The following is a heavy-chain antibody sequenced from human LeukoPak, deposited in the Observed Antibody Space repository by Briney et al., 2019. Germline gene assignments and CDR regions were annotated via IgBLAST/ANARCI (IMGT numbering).Heavy chain of an antibody. D-gene: IGHD2-2*01. V-gene: IGHV4-59*01. J-gene: IGHJ5*02. CDR3: ARVRSTSWHLPYNWFDP. CDR2: IYYSGST. Sequence: PSETLSLTCTVSGGSISSYYWSWIRQPPGKGLEWIGYIYYSGSTNYNPSLKSRVTISVDTSKNQFSLKLSSVTAADTAVYYCARVRSTSWHLPYNWFDPWVQGTLVTVSS. CDR1: GGSISSYY.